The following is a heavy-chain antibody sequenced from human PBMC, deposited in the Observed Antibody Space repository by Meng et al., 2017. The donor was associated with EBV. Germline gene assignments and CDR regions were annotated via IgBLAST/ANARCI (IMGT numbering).Heavy chain of an antibody. CDR1: GGTFRSDA. J-gene: IGHJ4*02. Sequence: VQSVDAGAEVKKPVSSVKCSCKTSGGTFRSDAISWVRQAPGQGLEWMGGLIPMSDAPHYAQKFQGRVTITADESTSTHYMDLSGLRSEDTAVYYCASESGRGFTPDYWGQGTLVTVSS. D-gene: IGHD3-10*01. CDR3: ASESGRGFTPDY. V-gene: IGHV1-69*01. CDR2: LIPMSDAP.